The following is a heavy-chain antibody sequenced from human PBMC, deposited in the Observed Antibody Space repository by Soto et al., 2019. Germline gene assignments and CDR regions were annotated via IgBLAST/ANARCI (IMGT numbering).Heavy chain of an antibody. Sequence: ASVKVSCKVSGYTLTELSMHWVRQAPGKGLEWMGGFDPEDGETIYAQKFQGRVTMTEDTSTDTAYMELSSLRSEDTAVYYCATDQGRWELATAYYYYGMDVWAQGTTVTVSS. D-gene: IGHD1-26*01. CDR3: ATDQGRWELATAYYYYGMDV. J-gene: IGHJ6*02. V-gene: IGHV1-24*01. CDR2: FDPEDGET. CDR1: GYTLTELS.